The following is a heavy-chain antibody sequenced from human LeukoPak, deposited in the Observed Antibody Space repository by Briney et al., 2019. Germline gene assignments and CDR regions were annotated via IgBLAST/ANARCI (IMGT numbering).Heavy chain of an antibody. J-gene: IGHJ4*02. CDR3: ARDVCSGGSCYSGGVY. D-gene: IGHD2-15*01. V-gene: IGHV3-11*04. CDR1: GFTFSDYY. Sequence: GGSLRLSCAASGFTFSDYYMSWIRQAPGKGLEGVSYISSSGSTIYYADFVKGRFTISRDNAKNSLYLQMNSLRAEDTAVYYCARDVCSGGSCYSGGVYWGQGTLVTVSS. CDR2: ISSSGSTI.